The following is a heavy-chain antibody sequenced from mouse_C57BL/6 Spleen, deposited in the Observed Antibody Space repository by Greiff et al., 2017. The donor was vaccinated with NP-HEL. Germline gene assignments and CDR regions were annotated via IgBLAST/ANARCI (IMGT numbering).Heavy chain of an antibody. V-gene: IGHV1-19*01. J-gene: IGHJ2*01. CDR1: GYTFTDYY. D-gene: IGHD2-3*01. CDR2: INPYNGGT. Sequence: DVQLQESGPVLVKPGASVKMSCKASGYTFTDYYMNWVKQSHGKSLEWIGVINPYNGGTSYNQKFKGKATLTVDKSSSTAYMELNSLTSEDSAVYYCARGGDGYYGYWGQGTTLTVSS. CDR3: ARGGDGYYGY.